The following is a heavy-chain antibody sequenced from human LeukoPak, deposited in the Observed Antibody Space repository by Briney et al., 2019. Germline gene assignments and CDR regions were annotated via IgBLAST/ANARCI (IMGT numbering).Heavy chain of an antibody. CDR2: IKQDGSEK. CDR1: GFTFSSYW. D-gene: IGHD2-15*01. CDR3: ARVRKDIVVVVAATTSFGYYYYMDV. J-gene: IGHJ6*03. V-gene: IGHV3-7*01. Sequence: QPGGSLRLSCAASGFTFSSYWMSWVRQAPGKGLEWVANIKQDGSEKYYVDSVKGRFTISRDNAKNSLYLQMNSLRAEDTAVYYCARVRKDIVVVVAATTSFGYYYYMDVWGKGTTVTVSS.